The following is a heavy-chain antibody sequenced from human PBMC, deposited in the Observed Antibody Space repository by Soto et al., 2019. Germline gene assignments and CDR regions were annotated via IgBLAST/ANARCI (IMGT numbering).Heavy chain of an antibody. V-gene: IGHV3-30*09. CDR1: GFTFSRFS. CDR2: ISYDGNNK. J-gene: IGHJ6*02. Sequence: PGGSLRLSCAASGFTFSRFSMHWVRQAPGKGLAWVAVISYDGNNKHFAESVKGRFGISRDDSKNTVYLEMNNLRGDDSAAYYCARDHGMFLSYYYYGMDVWGQGTTVTVYS. D-gene: IGHD3-10*02. CDR3: ARDHGMFLSYYYYGMDV.